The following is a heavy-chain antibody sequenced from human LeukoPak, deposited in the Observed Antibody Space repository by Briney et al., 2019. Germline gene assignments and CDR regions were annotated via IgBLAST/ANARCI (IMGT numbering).Heavy chain of an antibody. CDR1: GFTFSSYA. V-gene: IGHV3-23*01. D-gene: IGHD3-22*01. Sequence: GGSLRLSCAASGFTFSSYAMSWVRQAPGKGLEWVSGISGSGRTTYYADSVKGRFTISRDNSKNTLYLQMNSLRAEDTAVYYCAKDFGVYYDRYNFDYWGQGTLVTVSS. CDR2: ISGSGRTT. CDR3: AKDFGVYYDRYNFDY. J-gene: IGHJ4*02.